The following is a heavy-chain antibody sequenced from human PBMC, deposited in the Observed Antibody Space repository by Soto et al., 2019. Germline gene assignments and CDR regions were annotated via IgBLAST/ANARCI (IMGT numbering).Heavy chain of an antibody. D-gene: IGHD6-13*01. Sequence: SETLSLTCTVSGGSISSSSYYWGWIRQPPGKGLEWIGCIHYSGSTYYNPSLRSRVTSSVDTSKNQFSLKVSPVTAADTAVYYCARRLFSSTWPSYFDYWGQGTLVTVSS. CDR3: ARRLFSSTWPSYFDY. CDR1: GGSISSSSYY. J-gene: IGHJ4*02. CDR2: IHYSGST. V-gene: IGHV4-39*01.